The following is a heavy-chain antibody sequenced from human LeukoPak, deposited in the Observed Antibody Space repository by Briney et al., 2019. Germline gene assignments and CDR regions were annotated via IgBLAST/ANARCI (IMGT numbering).Heavy chain of an antibody. J-gene: IGHJ3*02. CDR1: GLTVSSNY. V-gene: IGHV3-53*04. CDR3: ARSSSGYYYDSSGYDAFDI. CDR2: IYSGGST. D-gene: IGHD3-22*01. Sequence: GGSLRLSCAASGLTVSSNYMSWVRQAPGKGLEWVSVIYSGGSTYYADSVKGRFTISRHNSKNTLYLQMNSLRAEDTAVYYCARSSSGYYYDSSGYDAFDIWGQGTMVTVSS.